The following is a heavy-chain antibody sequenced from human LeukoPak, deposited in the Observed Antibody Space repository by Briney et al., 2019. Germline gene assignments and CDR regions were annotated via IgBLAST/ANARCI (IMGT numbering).Heavy chain of an antibody. CDR1: GFNFADHA. CDR3: AKNYASGRGVPYAMDV. V-gene: IGHV3-23*01. D-gene: IGHD3-10*01. J-gene: IGHJ6*02. Sequence: GGSLRLSCAASGFNFADHAMRWDRQAPGKGLEWVSAISGISGSTTIYADSVKGRFAVSRDNSRNTLFLQMNSLRAEDTAVYYCAKNYASGRGVPYAMDVWGQGTTVTVAS. CDR2: ISGISGSTT.